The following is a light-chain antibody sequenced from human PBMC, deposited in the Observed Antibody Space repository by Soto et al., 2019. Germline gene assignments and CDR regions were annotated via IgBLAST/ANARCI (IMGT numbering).Light chain of an antibody. Sequence: IVLTQSPGTLSLSPGEGATLSCRASQDVDNNFLAWYQQRPGQAPRLLIYASSRRATGIPDRFSGSGSGTDFTLTSSTVGPEDIAVYFCHQYYSSITFGGGTKVEVK. CDR1: QDVDNNF. V-gene: IGKV3-20*01. CDR3: HQYYSSIT. J-gene: IGKJ4*01. CDR2: ASS.